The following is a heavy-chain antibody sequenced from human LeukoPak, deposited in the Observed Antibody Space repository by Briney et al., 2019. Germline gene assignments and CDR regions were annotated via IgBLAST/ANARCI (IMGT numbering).Heavy chain of an antibody. V-gene: IGHV4-4*07. CDR3: ARSWRLQSRDAFDI. Sequence: SETLSLTCTVSGGSISSYYWSWIRQPAGKGLEWIGRIYTSGGTNYNPSLKSRVTMSVDTSKNQFSLKLSSVTAADTAVYYCARSWRLQSRDAFDIWGQGTMVTVSS. CDR1: GGSISSYY. J-gene: IGHJ3*02. D-gene: IGHD6-25*01. CDR2: IYTSGGT.